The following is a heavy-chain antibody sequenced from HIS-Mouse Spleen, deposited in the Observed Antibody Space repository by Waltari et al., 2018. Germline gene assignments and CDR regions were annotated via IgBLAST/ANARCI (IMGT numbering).Heavy chain of an antibody. Sequence: QVQLVESGGGVVKPGRSLRLSCAASGFTFSSYGMHWVRQGPGKGLEWVSVISYDGSNKYYADSVKGRFTISRDNSKNTLYLQMNSLRAEDTAVYYCAKDKHHAFDYWGQGTLVTVSS. CDR3: AKDKHHAFDY. CDR1: GFTFSSYG. J-gene: IGHJ4*02. V-gene: IGHV3-30*18. CDR2: ISYDGSNK.